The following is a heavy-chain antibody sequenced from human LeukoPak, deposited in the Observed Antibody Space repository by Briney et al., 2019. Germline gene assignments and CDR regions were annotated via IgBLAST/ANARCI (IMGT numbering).Heavy chain of an antibody. Sequence: GGSLRLSCAASGFTFSSYAMSWVRQAPGKGLEWVSYISSSSSTIYYADSVKGRFTISRDNAKNSLYLQMNSLRDEDTAVYYCARGSSRYYYDSSGGFDYWGQGTLVTVSS. J-gene: IGHJ4*02. V-gene: IGHV3-48*02. CDR2: ISSSSSTI. CDR1: GFTFSSYA. D-gene: IGHD3-22*01. CDR3: ARGSSRYYYDSSGGFDY.